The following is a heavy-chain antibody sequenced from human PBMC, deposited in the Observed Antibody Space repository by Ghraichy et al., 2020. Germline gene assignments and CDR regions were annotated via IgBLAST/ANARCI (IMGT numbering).Heavy chain of an antibody. Sequence: GGSLRLSCTDSVFTFTNYAMSWVRQAPGQGLEWVSTVSGTDDSTYYADSVKGRFTVSRDISKNTLYLQMNSLRAEDTAVYYCAKYVLPHFFDVRAYHGHWGRGTLVTVSS. J-gene: IGHJ4*02. CDR2: VSGTDDST. CDR1: VFTFTNYA. CDR3: AKYVLPHFFDVRAYHGH. D-gene: IGHD3-10*02. V-gene: IGHV3-23*01.